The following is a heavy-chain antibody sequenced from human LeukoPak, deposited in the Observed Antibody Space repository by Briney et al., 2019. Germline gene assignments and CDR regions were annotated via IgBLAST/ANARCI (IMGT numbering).Heavy chain of an antibody. CDR3: ARSEVVVPADA. V-gene: IGHV1-46*01. Sequence: GASVKVSCKASGYIFTSYYMHWVRQAPGQGLEWMGIINPSGGSTTYAQKFQGRVTMTRDMSTSTVYMELSSLRSEDTAVYYCARSEVVVPADAWGQGTLVTVSS. D-gene: IGHD2-2*01. J-gene: IGHJ5*02. CDR1: GYIFTSYY. CDR2: INPSGGST.